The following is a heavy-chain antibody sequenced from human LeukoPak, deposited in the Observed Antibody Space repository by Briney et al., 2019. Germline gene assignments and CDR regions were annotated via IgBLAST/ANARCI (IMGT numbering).Heavy chain of an antibody. CDR2: IYYSGST. Sequence: PSETLSLTCTVSGGSISSYYWSWIRQPPGKGLEWIGYIYYSGSTNYNPSLKSRVTMSGDTSKNQVSLRLTSVTAADTAVYYCARGSRSGWPIHWGQGTLVTVSS. CDR3: ARGSRSGWPIH. D-gene: IGHD6-25*01. J-gene: IGHJ4*02. CDR1: GGSISSYY. V-gene: IGHV4-59*12.